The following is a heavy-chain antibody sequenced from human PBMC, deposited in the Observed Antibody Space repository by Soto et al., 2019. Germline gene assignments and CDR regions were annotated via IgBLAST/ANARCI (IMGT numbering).Heavy chain of an antibody. Sequence: QVQLQESGPGLVKPSETLSLTCTVSGGSISSYYWSWIRQPPGKGLEWIGYIYYSGSTTYNPSLKSRVTIAVDTSKNQFSLKLSSVTAADTAVYYCASALILTGYYIHDAFDIWGQGTMVTVSS. CDR1: GGSISSYY. CDR2: IYYSGST. D-gene: IGHD3-9*01. J-gene: IGHJ3*02. V-gene: IGHV4-59*01. CDR3: ASALILTGYYIHDAFDI.